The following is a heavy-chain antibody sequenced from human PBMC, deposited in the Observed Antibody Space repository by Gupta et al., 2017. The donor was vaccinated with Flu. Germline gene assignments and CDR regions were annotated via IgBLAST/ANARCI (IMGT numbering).Heavy chain of an antibody. CDR3: ARHNDHCTNGVCYDDY. D-gene: IGHD2-8*01. V-gene: IGHV1-69*02. J-gene: IGHJ4*02. CDR2: IIPILGIA. Sequence: QVQLVQSGAEVKKPGSSVKVSCKASGGTFSSYTISWVRQAPGQGLEWMGRIIPILGIANYAQKFQGRVTITADKSTSTAYMELSSLRSEDTAVYYCARHNDHCTNGVCYDDYWGQGTLVTVSS. CDR1: GGTFSSYT.